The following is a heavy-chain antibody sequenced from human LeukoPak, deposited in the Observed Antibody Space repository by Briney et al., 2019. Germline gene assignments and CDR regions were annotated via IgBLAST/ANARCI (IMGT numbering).Heavy chain of an antibody. CDR2: ISGSGDTT. J-gene: IGHJ4*02. V-gene: IGHV3-23*01. CDR1: GFIFSSHV. D-gene: IGHD1-26*01. CDR3: AKDLGGTYYPFDY. Sequence: PGGSLRPSCAASGFIFSSHVMSWVRQAQGKGLEWVSAISGSGDTTSYADSVKGRFTISRDNSKNTLHLQMNSLRAEDTAVYYCAKDLGGTYYPFDYWGQGTLVTVSS.